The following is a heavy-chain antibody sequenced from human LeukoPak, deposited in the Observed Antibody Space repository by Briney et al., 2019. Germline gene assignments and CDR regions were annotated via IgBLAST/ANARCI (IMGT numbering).Heavy chain of an antibody. V-gene: IGHV4-61*02. Sequence: SETLSLTCTVSGGSISSGSYYWSWIRQPAGKGLEWIGRIYTSGSTNYNPSLKSRVTISVDTSKNQSSLKLSSVTAADTAVYYCASRTIAAAGLDYWGQGTLVTVSS. J-gene: IGHJ4*02. D-gene: IGHD6-13*01. CDR1: GGSISSGSYY. CDR2: IYTSGST. CDR3: ASRTIAAAGLDY.